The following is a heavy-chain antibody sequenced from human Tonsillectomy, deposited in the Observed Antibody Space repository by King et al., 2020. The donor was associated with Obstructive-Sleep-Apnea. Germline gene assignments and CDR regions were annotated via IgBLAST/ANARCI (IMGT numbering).Heavy chain of an antibody. Sequence: VQLQESGPGLVKPSQTLSLTCTVSGGSISSGGYYWSWIRQHPGKGLEWIGDIYYSGSTYYNPSLKSRVTISVDTSKNQFSLKLSSVTAADTAVYYCAREGTQDGGQSLGLFDYWGQGTLVTVSS. CDR2: IYYSGST. D-gene: IGHD1-1*01. CDR3: AREGTQDGGQSLGLFDY. J-gene: IGHJ4*02. V-gene: IGHV4-31*03. CDR1: GGSISSGGYY.